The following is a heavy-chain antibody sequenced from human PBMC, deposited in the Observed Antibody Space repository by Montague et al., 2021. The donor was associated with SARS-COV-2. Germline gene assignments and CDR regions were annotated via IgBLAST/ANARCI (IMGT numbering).Heavy chain of an antibody. D-gene: IGHD6-19*01. CDR1: GGSISSSSYY. Sequence: SETLSLTCTVSGGSISSSSYYWGWIRQPPGKGLEWIGSIYYSGSTYYNPSHKSRVTISVVTSKNQFSLKLNSVTAADTAVYYCAGVRQWLVPFDYWGQGTLVTVSS. J-gene: IGHJ4*02. CDR3: AGVRQWLVPFDY. CDR2: IYYSGST. V-gene: IGHV4-39*07.